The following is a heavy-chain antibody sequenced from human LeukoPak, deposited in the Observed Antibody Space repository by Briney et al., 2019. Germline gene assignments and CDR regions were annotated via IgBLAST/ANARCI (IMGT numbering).Heavy chain of an antibody. V-gene: IGHV3-23*01. Sequence: GGSLRLSCAASGFTFSNYSMSWVRQTPGKGLDWVSGISVSGATTYYANSVKGRFTISRDNSKNTLNPQMNSLRAEDTAVYYCARDPSGSSSGWYHFDYWGQGSLVTVSS. J-gene: IGHJ4*02. D-gene: IGHD6-19*01. CDR3: ARDPSGSSSGWYHFDY. CDR1: GFTFSNYS. CDR2: ISVSGATT.